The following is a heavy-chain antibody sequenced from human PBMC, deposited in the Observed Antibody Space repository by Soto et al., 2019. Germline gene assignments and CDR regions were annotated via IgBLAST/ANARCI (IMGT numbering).Heavy chain of an antibody. CDR3: ARDGLGYCSGGSCYSGNWFDP. V-gene: IGHV3-21*05. CDR1: GYTLCSYS. J-gene: IGHJ5*02. Sequence: PGGSPWLLCAACGYTLCSYSVNCVRQAPGQWLEWVSYLSRSGRYIYYADSVKGRFTISRDNAKNSLYPQMNSLRAEDTAVYYCARDGLGYCSGGSCYSGNWFDPWGQGTLVTVPS. CDR2: LSRSGRYI. D-gene: IGHD2-15*01.